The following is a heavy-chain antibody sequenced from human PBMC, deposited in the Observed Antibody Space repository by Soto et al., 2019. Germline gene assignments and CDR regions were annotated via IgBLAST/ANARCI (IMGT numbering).Heavy chain of an antibody. D-gene: IGHD3-22*01. V-gene: IGHV3-66*01. CDR3: NYYDTLDV. CDR2: IYSAGNT. CDR1: GFTVSSNY. J-gene: IGHJ6*02. Sequence: GGSLRLSCAASGFTVSSNYMSWVRQAPGQGLEWISIIYSAGNTYYADSVKGRFTISRDNSKNTLYLQMNSMRAEDTAVYYCNYYDTLDVWGQGTTVTVSS.